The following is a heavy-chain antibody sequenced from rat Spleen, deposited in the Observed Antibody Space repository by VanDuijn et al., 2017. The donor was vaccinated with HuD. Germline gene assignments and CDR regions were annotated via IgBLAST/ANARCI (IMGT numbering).Heavy chain of an antibody. CDR2: MWSGGST. J-gene: IGHJ2*01. Sequence: QVQLKESGPGLVQPSQTLSLTCTVSGFSLASNSVSWVRQPPGKGLEWMGVMWSGGSTAYNSALKSRPSISRVTSKSQVCLKMNSLQTEETAIYDWTRGGGAGYWGQGVMVTVSS. D-gene: IGHD4-3*01. CDR1: GFSLASNS. CDR3: TRGGGAGY. V-gene: IGHV2-1*01.